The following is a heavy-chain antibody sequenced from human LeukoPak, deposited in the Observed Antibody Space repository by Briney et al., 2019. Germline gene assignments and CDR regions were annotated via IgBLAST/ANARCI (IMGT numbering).Heavy chain of an antibody. CDR2: ISAYNGNT. Sequence: ASVKVSSKASGYTFTSYGIIWVRQTPGQGLEWMGWISAYNGNTNYAQKLQGRVTMTTDTSTRTASMWRRSLRSDNTALCYSGKSGEMATIDFDYWDQGTLVSVSS. D-gene: IGHD5-24*01. CDR1: GYTFTSYG. V-gene: IGHV1-18*01. CDR3: GKSGEMATIDFDY. J-gene: IGHJ4*02.